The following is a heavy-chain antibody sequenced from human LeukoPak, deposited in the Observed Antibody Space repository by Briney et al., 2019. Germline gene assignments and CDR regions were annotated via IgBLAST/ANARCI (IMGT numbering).Heavy chain of an antibody. CDR3: ARDKSEMATILDY. D-gene: IGHD5-24*01. J-gene: IGHJ4*02. CDR2: ISSSSSYI. Sequence: GGSLRLSCAASGFTFSSYSMNWVRQAPGKGLEWVSSISSSSSYIYYADSVKGRFTISRDNAKNSLYLQMNSLRAEDTAVYYCARDKSEMATILDYWGQGTLVTVSS. V-gene: IGHV3-21*01. CDR1: GFTFSSYS.